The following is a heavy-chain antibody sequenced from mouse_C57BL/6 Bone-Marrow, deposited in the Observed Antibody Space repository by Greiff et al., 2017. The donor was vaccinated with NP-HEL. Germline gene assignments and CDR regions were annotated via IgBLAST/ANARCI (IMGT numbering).Heavy chain of an antibody. J-gene: IGHJ2*01. Sequence: EVQVVESGGGLVQPGGSLKLSCAASGFTFSDYGMAWVRQAPRTGPEWVAFISNLAYSIYYADTVTGRFTISRENAKNTLYLEMSSLRSEDTAMYYCARRGGNFYFDYWGQGTTLTVSS. CDR2: ISNLAYSI. CDR3: ARRGGNFYFDY. V-gene: IGHV5-15*01. D-gene: IGHD2-1*01. CDR1: GFTFSDYG.